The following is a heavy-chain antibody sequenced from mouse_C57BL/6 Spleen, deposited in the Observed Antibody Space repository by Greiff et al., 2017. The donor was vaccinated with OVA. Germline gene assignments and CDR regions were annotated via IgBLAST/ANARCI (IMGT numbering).Heavy chain of an antibody. CDR1: GYTFTSHW. D-gene: IGHD1-1*01. J-gene: IGHJ4*01. CDR2: IFPGSGSN. Sequence: QVQLKESGPELVRPGASVKISCKAPGYTFTSHWMQWVRQRPGKGLEWIGEIFPGSGSNYYDEKFNGNATLTVDTSSSTSYMLLSSLTSEDSAFYFCARWWTVVATDYAMDYWGQGTSVTVSS. CDR3: ARWWTVVATDYAMDY. V-gene: IGHV1-56*01.